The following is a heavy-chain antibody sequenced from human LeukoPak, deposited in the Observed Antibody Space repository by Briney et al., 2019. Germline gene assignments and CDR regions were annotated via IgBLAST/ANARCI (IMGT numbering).Heavy chain of an antibody. J-gene: IGHJ4*02. CDR2: ISSSSYI. CDR3: ARDSSSWYSHFDY. Sequence: PGGSLRLSCAASGFTFSSYSMNWVRQAPGKGLEWVSSISSSSYIYYADSVKGRLTISRDNAKNSLYLQMNSLRAEDTAVYYCARDSSSWYSHFDYWGQGTLVTVSS. V-gene: IGHV3-21*01. CDR1: GFTFSSYS. D-gene: IGHD6-13*01.